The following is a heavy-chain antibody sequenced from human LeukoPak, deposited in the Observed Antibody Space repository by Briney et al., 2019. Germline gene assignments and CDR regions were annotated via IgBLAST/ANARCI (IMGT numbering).Heavy chain of an antibody. D-gene: IGHD5-18*01. J-gene: IGHJ4*02. V-gene: IGHV3-9*01. CDR2: ISWNSGSI. CDR3: AKDQGRYSYGDFDY. Sequence: GGSLRLSCAASGFTFDDYAMHWVRQAPGKGLEWVSGISWNSGSIGYADSVKGRFTISRDNAKNSLYLQMSSLRAEDTALYYCAKDQGRYSYGDFDYWGQGTLVTVSS. CDR1: GFTFDDYA.